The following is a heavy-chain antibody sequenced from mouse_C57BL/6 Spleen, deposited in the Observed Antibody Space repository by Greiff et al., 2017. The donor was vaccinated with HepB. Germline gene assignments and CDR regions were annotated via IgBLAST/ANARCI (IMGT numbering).Heavy chain of an antibody. CDR1: GYTFTSYW. Sequence: QVQLQQPGAELVRPGSSVKLSCKASGYTFTSYWMDWVKQRPGQGLEWIGNIYPSDSETRYNQKFKDKATLTVDKSSSTAYMQLSSLTSEDSAVYYCARSDWDEGFAYWGQGTLVTVSA. J-gene: IGHJ3*01. V-gene: IGHV1-61*01. CDR3: ARSDWDEGFAY. D-gene: IGHD4-1*01. CDR2: IYPSDSET.